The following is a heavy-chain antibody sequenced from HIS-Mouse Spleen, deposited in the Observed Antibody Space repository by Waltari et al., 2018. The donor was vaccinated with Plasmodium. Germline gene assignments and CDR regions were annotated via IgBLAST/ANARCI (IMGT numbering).Heavy chain of an antibody. J-gene: IGHJ4*02. CDR1: GFTFNSYA. CDR2: ISYDGSNK. D-gene: IGHD2-15*01. Sequence: QVQLVESGGGVVQPGRSLRLSCAASGFTFNSYAMHWVHQAPGKGLEWVAVISYDGSNKYYADSVKGRFTISRDNSKNTLYLQMNSLRAEDTAVYYCARDRRLAFDYWGQGTLVTVSS. V-gene: IGHV3-30-3*01. CDR3: ARDRRLAFDY.